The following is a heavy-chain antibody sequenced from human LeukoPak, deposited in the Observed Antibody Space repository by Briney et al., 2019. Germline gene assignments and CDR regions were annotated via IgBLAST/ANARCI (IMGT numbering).Heavy chain of an antibody. D-gene: IGHD1-26*01. CDR1: GGSISSSSYY. V-gene: IGHV4-61*01. CDR2: IYYSGST. Sequence: SETLSLTCTVSGGSISSSSYYWSWIRQPPGKGLEWIGYIYYSGSTNYNPSLKSRVTISVDTSKNQFSLKLSSVTAADTAVYYCARGGSYWPIYYFDYWGQGTLVTVSS. CDR3: ARGGSYWPIYYFDY. J-gene: IGHJ4*02.